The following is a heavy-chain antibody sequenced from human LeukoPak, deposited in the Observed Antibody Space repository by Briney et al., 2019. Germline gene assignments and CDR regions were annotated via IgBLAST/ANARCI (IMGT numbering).Heavy chain of an antibody. Sequence: PGGSLRLSCAASGFTFSSYAMSWVRQAPGKGLEWVSAISGSGGSTYYADSVKGRFTISKDNSKNTLFLQVNSLRPEDTAVYYCAKDARRTFGLSSGLYRGSYYFDYWGQGTLVTVSS. D-gene: IGHD6-19*01. CDR1: GFTFSSYA. J-gene: IGHJ4*02. CDR2: ISGSGGST. V-gene: IGHV3-23*01. CDR3: AKDARRTFGLSSGLYRGSYYFDY.